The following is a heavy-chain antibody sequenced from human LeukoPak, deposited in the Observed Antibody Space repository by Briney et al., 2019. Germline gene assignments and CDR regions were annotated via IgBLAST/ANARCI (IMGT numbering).Heavy chain of an antibody. J-gene: IGHJ4*02. CDR2: ISRSGGNT. D-gene: IGHD2-21*01. V-gene: IGHV3-23*01. CDR3: AKDWPVIGDHYSPFDY. CDR1: GFTFSSHA. Sequence: GGSLRLSCAASGFTFSSHAMSWVRQAPGKGLEWVAAISRSGGNTYYGDSVRGRFTISRDSSKNTLHLQMDSLRAEDTAVYYCAKDWPVIGDHYSPFDYSGQGTLVTVSS.